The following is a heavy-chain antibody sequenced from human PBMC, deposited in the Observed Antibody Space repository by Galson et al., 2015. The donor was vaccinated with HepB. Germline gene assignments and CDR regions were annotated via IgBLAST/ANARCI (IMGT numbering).Heavy chain of an antibody. D-gene: IGHD3-3*01. CDR1: GYTFTNHY. Sequence: SVKVSCKASGYTFTNHYIHWVRQAPGQGLEWMGWINPNSGGTKYAQNFQGRVTVTRDTSIGTVYMDLNRLRSDDTALYFCARAIHEDDFWSGYCCGFDKWGQGTLVTVSS. CDR2: INPNSGGT. V-gene: IGHV1-2*02. J-gene: IGHJ4*02. CDR3: ARAIHEDDFWSGYCCGFDK.